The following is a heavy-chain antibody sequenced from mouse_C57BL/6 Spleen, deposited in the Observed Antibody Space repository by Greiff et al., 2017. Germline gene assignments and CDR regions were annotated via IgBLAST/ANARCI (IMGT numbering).Heavy chain of an antibody. CDR3: ARGDYAMDY. CDR1: GYAFSSYW. CDR2: IYPGGGDT. J-gene: IGHJ4*01. Sequence: QVHVKQSGAELVKPGASVKISCKASGYAFSSYWMNWVKQRPGKGLEWIGQIYPGGGDTNYNGKFTGKATLTADTSSSTAYMQLSSLTSEDSAVYVCARGDYAMDYWGQGTSVTVSS. V-gene: IGHV1-80*01.